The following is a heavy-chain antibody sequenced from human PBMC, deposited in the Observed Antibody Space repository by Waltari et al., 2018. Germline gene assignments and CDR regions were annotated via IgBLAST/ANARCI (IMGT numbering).Heavy chain of an antibody. D-gene: IGHD4-17*01. CDR3: ARDPSYGAIDY. CDR1: VFTFSRYW. Sequence: EVPLVESGGGLVQPGGSLRLSCSASVFTFSRYWMSWVRQAPGKGLEWVANIRPDGNEKYYVDSVKGRLTISRDNAKNSLYLQMNSLRVEDTAVYFCARDPSYGAIDYWGQGTLVTVSS. CDR2: IRPDGNEK. J-gene: IGHJ4*02. V-gene: IGHV3-7*01.